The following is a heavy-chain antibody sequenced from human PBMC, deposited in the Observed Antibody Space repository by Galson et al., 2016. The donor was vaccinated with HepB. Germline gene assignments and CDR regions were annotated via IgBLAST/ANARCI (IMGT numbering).Heavy chain of an antibody. V-gene: IGHV4-30-2*01. CDR2: TYHSGVT. CDR3: ARSPGPGIAAAGLDS. D-gene: IGHD6-13*01. Sequence: TLSLTCTVSGGSISSGIDSWTWIRQPPGKGLEWIGFTYHSGVTHYNPSLRSRVTISVDRSKNQFSLRLGSVTAADTAVYYCARSPGPGIAAAGLDSWGQGALVTVSS. J-gene: IGHJ4*02. CDR1: GGSISSGIDS.